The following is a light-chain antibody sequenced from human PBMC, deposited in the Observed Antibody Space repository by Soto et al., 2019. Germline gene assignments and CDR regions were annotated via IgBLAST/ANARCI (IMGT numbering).Light chain of an antibody. V-gene: IGKV4-1*01. J-gene: IGKJ2*01. CDR3: QQYYSIPFT. CDR1: QSVLYNSNNKNH. Sequence: VMTQAPDSLAVSLGERATINCKSSQSVLYNSNNKNHLGWFQQKPGHPPKLLIYGASFRPSGVPDRFSGSGSGTDFTLTISSLQAEDVAVNYCQQYYSIPFTFGQGPKLEI. CDR2: GAS.